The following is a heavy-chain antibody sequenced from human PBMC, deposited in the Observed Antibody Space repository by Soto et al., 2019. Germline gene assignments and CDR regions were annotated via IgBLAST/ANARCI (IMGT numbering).Heavy chain of an antibody. D-gene: IGHD6-6*01. V-gene: IGHV5-51*01. CDR2: IYPGDSDT. Sequence: GESLKLSCKGSGYSFTSYWIAWVRQMPGKGLEWMGIIYPGDSDTRYSPSFQGQVTISADKSINTAYQQWISLKAADSGVYYWARVYPTSSLDCWGQGTLVTVSS. J-gene: IGHJ4*02. CDR3: ARVYPTSSLDC. CDR1: GYSFTSYW.